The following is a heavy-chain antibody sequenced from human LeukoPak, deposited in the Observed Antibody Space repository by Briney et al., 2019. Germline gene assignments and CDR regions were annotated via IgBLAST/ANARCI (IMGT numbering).Heavy chain of an antibody. CDR1: GFTFSNYA. V-gene: IGHV3-23*01. Sequence: GASLRLSCAASGFTFSNYAMRWVSHAPGKGLEWGSANTGGGSGIYYADSMKSRFPISGDNSKNPLYLQIHSLRAEETAVYYCAKWGDHDVLTGYYVSDYWGQGTLVTVSS. CDR3: AKWGDHDVLTGYYVSDY. J-gene: IGHJ4*02. CDR2: NTGGGSGI. D-gene: IGHD3-9*01.